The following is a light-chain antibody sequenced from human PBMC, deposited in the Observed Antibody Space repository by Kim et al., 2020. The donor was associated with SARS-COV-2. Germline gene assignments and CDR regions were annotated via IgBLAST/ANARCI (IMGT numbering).Light chain of an antibody. J-gene: IGKJ3*01. CDR3: KQSYITPFT. V-gene: IGKV1-39*01. CDR2: AAS. Sequence: ASVGDRVTITCRTTQSISSHLNWYQQKPGRAPKLLISAASTLQVGVPSRFSGSGSETDFTLTISSLQPEDFATYFCKQSYITPFTFGPGTKVDIK. CDR1: QSISSH.